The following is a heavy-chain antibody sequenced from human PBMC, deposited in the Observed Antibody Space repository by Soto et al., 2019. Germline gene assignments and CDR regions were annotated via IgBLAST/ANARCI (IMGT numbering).Heavy chain of an antibody. Sequence: QVQVVQSGAEVKKPGASVKVSCKASGYTFIRYGISWVRQAPGQGLEWMGWISAYNGNAYYAQKIQGRVAMTTETATNTAYMDLRSLNSDDTAVYYCARDRDCGTGGNCHPEWYFDYWGRGTLVTVSS. V-gene: IGHV1-18*04. CDR2: ISAYNGNA. J-gene: IGHJ2*01. CDR3: ARDRDCGTGGNCHPEWYFDY. CDR1: GYTFIRYG. D-gene: IGHD2-8*02.